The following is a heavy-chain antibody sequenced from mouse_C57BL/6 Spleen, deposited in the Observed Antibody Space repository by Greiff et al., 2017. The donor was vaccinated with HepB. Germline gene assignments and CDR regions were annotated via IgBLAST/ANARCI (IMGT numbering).Heavy chain of an antibody. D-gene: IGHD2-4*01. CDR2: IYPRSGNT. CDR3: ARWDYDYLAWFAY. CDR1: GYTFTSYG. V-gene: IGHV1-81*01. J-gene: IGHJ3*01. Sequence: VQLQQSGAELARPGASVKLSCKASGYTFTSYGISWVKQRTGQGLEWIGEIYPRSGNTYYNEKFKGKATLTADKSSSTAYMELRSLTSEDSAVYFCARWDYDYLAWFAYWGQGTLVTVSA.